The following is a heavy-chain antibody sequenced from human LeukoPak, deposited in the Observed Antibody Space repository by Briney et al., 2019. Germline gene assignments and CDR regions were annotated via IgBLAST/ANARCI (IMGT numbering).Heavy chain of an antibody. J-gene: IGHJ4*02. D-gene: IGHD3-22*01. V-gene: IGHV3-7*01. CDR2: IRQDENEK. CDR3: AREWDYDTSGYYPFF. CDR1: GFTFSSYW. Sequence: GGSLRLSCAASGFTFSSYWMSWVRQAPGKGLEWVANIRQDENEKYYVDSVKGRFTISRDNAKNSLYLQMNSLRAEDTAVYYCAREWDYDTSGYYPFFCGQGTLVTVSS.